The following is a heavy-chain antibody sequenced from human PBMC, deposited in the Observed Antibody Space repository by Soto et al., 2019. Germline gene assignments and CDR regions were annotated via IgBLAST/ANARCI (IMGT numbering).Heavy chain of an antibody. J-gene: IGHJ4*02. D-gene: IGHD3-3*01. Sequence: SVKVSCKASGYTFTSYDINWVRQATGQGLEWMGWMNPNSGNTGYAQKFQGRVTMTRNTSISTAYMELSSLRSEDTAVYYCARGITIFGVVPVWGQGIRVTVAS. V-gene: IGHV1-8*01. CDR3: ARGITIFGVVPV. CDR2: MNPNSGNT. CDR1: GYTFTSYD.